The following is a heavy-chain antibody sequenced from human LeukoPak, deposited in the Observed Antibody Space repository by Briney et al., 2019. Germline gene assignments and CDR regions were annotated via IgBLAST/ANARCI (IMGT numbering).Heavy chain of an antibody. J-gene: IGHJ4*02. CDR3: AKGDYSNYVRSYFDY. Sequence: GGSLRLSCAASGFILSGSVLLWVRQAPGKGLEWVSSISGSGGSTYYADSVKGRFTISRDNSKNTLYLQMNNLRAEDTAVYYCAKGDYSNYVRSYFDYWGQGTLVTVSS. V-gene: IGHV3-23*01. CDR2: ISGSGGST. CDR1: GFILSGSV. D-gene: IGHD4-11*01.